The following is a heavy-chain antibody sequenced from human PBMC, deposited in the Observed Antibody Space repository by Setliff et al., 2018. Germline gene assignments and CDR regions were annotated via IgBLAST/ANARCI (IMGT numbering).Heavy chain of an antibody. CDR1: GASIRNFY. V-gene: IGHV4-59*01. J-gene: IGHJ4*02. Sequence: PSETLSLTCTVSGASIRNFYWTWIRQPPGKGLEWIGYVTFTGRTNYNPSRKHRVTMSVDVSTSQFSLRLSSVTAADTAVYYCARKVEQWLTPHFDYWGQGALVTVSS. CDR2: VTFTGRT. D-gene: IGHD6-19*01. CDR3: ARKVEQWLTPHFDY.